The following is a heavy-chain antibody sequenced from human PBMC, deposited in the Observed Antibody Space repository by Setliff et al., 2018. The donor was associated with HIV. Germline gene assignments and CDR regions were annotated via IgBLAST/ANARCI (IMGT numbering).Heavy chain of an antibody. CDR1: GDTDFY. D-gene: IGHD2-21*02. Sequence: SETLSLTCTVSGDTDFYWNWIRQPPGKGLEWIGYIHASGKTSYNPSLKSRVTISLDTSKMQFSLHLTSVTTADTAVYYCATLDPSGGNFLAYWGQGTLVTVSS. CDR3: ATLDPSGGNFLAY. J-gene: IGHJ4*02. V-gene: IGHV4-4*09. CDR2: IHASGKT.